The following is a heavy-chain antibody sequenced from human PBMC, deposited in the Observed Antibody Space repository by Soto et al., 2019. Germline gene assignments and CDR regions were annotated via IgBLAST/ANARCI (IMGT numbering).Heavy chain of an antibody. CDR3: ATLRITMVRGVPARYYYYGMDV. V-gene: IGHV1-69*06. Sequence: SVKVSCKASGGTFSSYAISWVRQAPGQGLEWMGGIIPIFGTADYAQKFQGRVTITADKSTSTAYMELSSLRSEDTAVYYCATLRITMVRGVPARYYYYGMDVWGQGTTVTVSS. D-gene: IGHD3-10*01. CDR1: GGTFSSYA. CDR2: IIPIFGTA. J-gene: IGHJ6*02.